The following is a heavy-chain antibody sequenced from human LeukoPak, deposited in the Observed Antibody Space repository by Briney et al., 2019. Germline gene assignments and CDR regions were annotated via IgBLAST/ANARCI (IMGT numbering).Heavy chain of an antibody. CDR3: ARLVYSLDGSGYNWFDP. J-gene: IGHJ5*02. CDR2: IHTSGST. D-gene: IGHD2-15*01. CDR1: GGAISSNY. Sequence: SETLSLTCAVSGGAISSNYWSWIRQPPGKALEWIGYIHTSGSTNYIPSLKSRVTISVDTSKNQFSLKLSSVTAADTAVYYCARLVYSLDGSGYNWFDPWGQGTLVTVSS. V-gene: IGHV4-4*09.